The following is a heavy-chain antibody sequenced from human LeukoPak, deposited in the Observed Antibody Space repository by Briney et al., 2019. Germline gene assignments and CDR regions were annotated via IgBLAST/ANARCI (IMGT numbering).Heavy chain of an antibody. CDR3: ARTHLRGYFDRSFDY. Sequence: EASVKVSCKASGYAFMSHGIHWVRQAPGQGLEWMGWISANNTYRRYAQKFQGRVTMTRDTSTRTVYMELRSLRSEDTAVYYCARTHLRGYFDRSFDYWGQGTLVTVSS. CDR1: GYAFMSHG. D-gene: IGHD3-9*01. CDR2: ISANNTYR. J-gene: IGHJ4*02. V-gene: IGHV1-18*01.